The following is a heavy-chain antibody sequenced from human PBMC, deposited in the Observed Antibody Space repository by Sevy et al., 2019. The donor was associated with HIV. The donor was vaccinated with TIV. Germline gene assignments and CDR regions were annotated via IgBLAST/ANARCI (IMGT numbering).Heavy chain of an antibody. CDR3: GRERRSSGIDY. CDR1: GFAFSTYG. V-gene: IGHV3-33*01. D-gene: IGHD3-10*01. CDR2: IWHEGINK. Sequence: GGSLTLSCTASGFAFSTYGMHWVRHAPGTGLEWVAIIWHEGINKDYAEPVKGRLTISRDNSKNTLYLQMNSLGVDDAAVYYCGRERRSSGIDYWGQGTLVTVSS. J-gene: IGHJ4*01.